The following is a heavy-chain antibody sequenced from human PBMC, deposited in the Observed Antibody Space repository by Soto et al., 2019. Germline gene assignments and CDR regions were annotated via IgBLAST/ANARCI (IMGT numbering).Heavy chain of an antibody. D-gene: IGHD3-3*01. J-gene: IGHJ4*02. V-gene: IGHV4-59*01. CDR3: ARGRNDFWSGYYTLDY. Sequence: QVQLQESGPGLVKPSETLSLTCTVSGGSISSYYWSWIRQPPGKGLEWIGYIYYSGSTNYNPSLKSRVTISVDTSKNQFSLKLSSVTAADTAVYYCARGRNDFWSGYYTLDYWGQGTLVTVSS. CDR1: GGSISSYY. CDR2: IYYSGST.